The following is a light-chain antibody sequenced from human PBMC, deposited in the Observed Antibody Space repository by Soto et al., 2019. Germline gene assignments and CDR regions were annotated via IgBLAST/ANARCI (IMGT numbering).Light chain of an antibody. V-gene: IGKV3-20*01. CDR2: GSS. Sequence: EVVLPQSPGTLSLSPGERASLSCRASQSVSNNYLAWYQQKPGQSPKLPIFGSSDRATGIPDRFSGSGSGTDFTLTISRLETEDFAVEYCQQYGSSPPYTFGQGTKLEI. CDR1: QSVSNNY. J-gene: IGKJ2*01. CDR3: QQYGSSPPYT.